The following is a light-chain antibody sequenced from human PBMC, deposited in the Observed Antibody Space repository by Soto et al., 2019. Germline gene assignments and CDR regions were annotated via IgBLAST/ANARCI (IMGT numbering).Light chain of an antibody. CDR3: SSYTSSIAYVV. Sequence: QSALTQPASVSGSPGQSITISCTGTSSDVGGYNYVSWYQQHPGKAPKLMIYDVINRPSGVSNRFSGSKSGNSASLTISGLQAEDEADYYCSSYTSSIAYVVFGGGTKLTVL. CDR1: SSDVGGYNY. CDR2: DVI. J-gene: IGLJ2*01. V-gene: IGLV2-14*03.